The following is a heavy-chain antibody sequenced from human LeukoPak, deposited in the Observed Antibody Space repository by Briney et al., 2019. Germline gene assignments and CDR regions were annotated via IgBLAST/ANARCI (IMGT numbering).Heavy chain of an antibody. CDR1: GGSISSTGYY. V-gene: IGHV4-61*02. CDR2: IYASGST. D-gene: IGHD5-18*01. Sequence: SQTLSLTCTVSGGSISSTGYYWSWMRQPAGKGLEWIGRIYASGSTNYNPSLKSRVTISVDTSKNQFSLKLSSVTAADTAVYYCARDYTTALVRSAFVIWGQGTMVTVSS. J-gene: IGHJ3*02. CDR3: ARDYTTALVRSAFVI.